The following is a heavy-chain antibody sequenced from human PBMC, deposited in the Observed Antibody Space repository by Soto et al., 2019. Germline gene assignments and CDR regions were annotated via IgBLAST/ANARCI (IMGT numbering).Heavy chain of an antibody. CDR3: AMNPNYYYYYGMDV. CDR1: GGSFSGYY. V-gene: IGHV4-34*01. CDR2: INHSGST. J-gene: IGHJ6*02. Sequence: PSETLSLTCAVYGGSFSGYYWSWIRQPPGKGLEWIGEINHSGSTNYNPSLKSRVTISVDTSKNQFSLKLSSVTAADTAVYYCAMNPNYYYYYGMDVWGQGTTVTVSS.